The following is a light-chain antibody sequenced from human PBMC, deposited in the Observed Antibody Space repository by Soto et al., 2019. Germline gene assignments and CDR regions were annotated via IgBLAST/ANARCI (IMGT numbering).Light chain of an antibody. Sequence: DIVLTQSPGALYLSPGERATLSCRASQSVISSYLAWYQQKPGQAPRLLMYGASSRATGIPDRFSGSGSGTDFTLTISRLEPEDFAVYYCQQYGSSPPITFGQGTRLEIK. CDR3: QQYGSSPPIT. J-gene: IGKJ5*01. V-gene: IGKV3-20*01. CDR1: QSVISSY. CDR2: GAS.